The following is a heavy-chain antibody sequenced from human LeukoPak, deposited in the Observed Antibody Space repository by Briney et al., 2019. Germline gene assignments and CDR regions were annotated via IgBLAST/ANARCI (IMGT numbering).Heavy chain of an antibody. J-gene: IGHJ4*02. CDR1: GFAFSDYS. CDR3: ARRYCYGGTCYLDY. CDR2: ISSSSSST. Sequence: GGPLRLSCAASGFAFSDYSMNWVRQAPGKGLEWVSYISSSSSSTYYTDSVKGRFTISRDNAKNSLYLQMDSLRAEDTAVYYCARRYCYGGTCYLDYWGQGTLVTVSS. V-gene: IGHV3-48*01. D-gene: IGHD2-15*01.